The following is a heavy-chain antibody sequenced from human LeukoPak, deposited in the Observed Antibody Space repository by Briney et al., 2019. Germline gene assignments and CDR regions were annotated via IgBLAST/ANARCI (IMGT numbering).Heavy chain of an antibody. CDR3: ARDSTEHQLLYYYYGMDV. CDR1: GFTFSSYW. D-gene: IGHD2-2*01. Sequence: GGSLRLSCAASGFTFSSYWMSWVRQAPGKGLEWVANIKQDGSEKYYVDSVKGRFTISRDNAKNSLYLQMNSLRAEDTAVYYCARDSTEHQLLYYYYGMDVWGQGTTVTVSS. V-gene: IGHV3-7*01. J-gene: IGHJ6*02. CDR2: IKQDGSEK.